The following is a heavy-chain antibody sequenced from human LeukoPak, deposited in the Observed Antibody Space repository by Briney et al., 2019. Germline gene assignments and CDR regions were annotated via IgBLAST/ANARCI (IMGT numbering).Heavy chain of an antibody. V-gene: IGHV3-23*01. CDR3: AKDNYYGSGTFDY. CDR1: GFTFSSYA. D-gene: IGHD3-10*01. CDR2: ISGSGGST. J-gene: IGHJ4*02. Sequence: GGSLRLSCAASGFTFSSYAMSWVRQAPGKGLEWDSAISGSGGSTYYADSVKGRFTISRDNSKNTLYLQMNSLRAEDTAVYYCAKDNYYGSGTFDYWGQGTLVTVSS.